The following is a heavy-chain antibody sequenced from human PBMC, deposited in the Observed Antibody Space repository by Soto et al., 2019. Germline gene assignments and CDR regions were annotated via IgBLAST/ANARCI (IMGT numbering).Heavy chain of an antibody. V-gene: IGHV3-48*03. CDR1: GFTFSSYE. CDR3: ARGQYSSGGGYFDY. J-gene: IGHJ4*02. Sequence: EVQLVESGGGLVQPGGSLRLSCAASGFTFSSYEMNWVRQAPGKGLEWVSYISSSGSTIYYADSVKGRFTISRDNAKNSVYLQMISLRAEDTAVYYCARGQYSSGGGYFDYWGQETLVTVSS. D-gene: IGHD6-19*01. CDR2: ISSSGSTI.